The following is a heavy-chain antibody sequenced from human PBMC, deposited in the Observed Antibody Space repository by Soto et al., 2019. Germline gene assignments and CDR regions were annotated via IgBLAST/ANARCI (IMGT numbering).Heavy chain of an antibody. Sequence: SETLSLTCTVSGGSISSYYWSWIRQPPGKGLEWIGYIYYSGSTNYNPSLKSRVTISVDTSKNQFSLKLSSVTAADTAVYYCARVYYPYYDFWSGYDYYYYMDVWGKGTTVTVSS. D-gene: IGHD3-3*01. J-gene: IGHJ6*03. CDR2: IYYSGST. V-gene: IGHV4-59*08. CDR1: GGSISSYY. CDR3: ARVYYPYYDFWSGYDYYYYMDV.